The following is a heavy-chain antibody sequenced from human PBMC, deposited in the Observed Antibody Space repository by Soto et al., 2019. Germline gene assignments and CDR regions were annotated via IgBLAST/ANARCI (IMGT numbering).Heavy chain of an antibody. V-gene: IGHV4-59*01. J-gene: IGHJ6*04. CDR3: AREGALLYGGNPDYYYTAGF. Sequence: SETLSLTCTVSGGSISNYYWSWIRHPPGKKLEWIGYIYYSGSTNYNPSLKSRVTISVDTSKNQFSLKLYSVTTADTAMYYCAREGALLYGGNPDYYYTAGFWGKGTTVTVSS. CDR1: GGSISNYY. CDR2: IYYSGST. D-gene: IGHD4-17*01.